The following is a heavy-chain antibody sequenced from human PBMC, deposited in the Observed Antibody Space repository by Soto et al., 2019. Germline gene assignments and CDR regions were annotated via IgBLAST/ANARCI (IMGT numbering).Heavy chain of an antibody. V-gene: IGHV4-61*01. D-gene: IGHD4-4*01. CDR3: ASASYTRYYFEC. CDR2: IYYTGRT. CDR1: GGSVRSGIYY. Sequence: SETLSLTCTVSGGSVRSGIYYWSWIRQPPGKRLEWIGYIYYTGRTNHNPSLKSRVIMSVVTSKNQFSLKLSSGNAADTAVYYCASASYTRYYFECCGQGTLVTVRS. J-gene: IGHJ4*02.